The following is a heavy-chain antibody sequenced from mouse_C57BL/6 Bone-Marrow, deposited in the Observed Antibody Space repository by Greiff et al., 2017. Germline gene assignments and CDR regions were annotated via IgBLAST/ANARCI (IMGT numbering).Heavy chain of an antibody. J-gene: IGHJ2*01. V-gene: IGHV1-81*01. D-gene: IGHD1-1*01. CDR1: GYTFTSYG. Sequence: QVQLQQSGAELARPGASVKLSCKASGYTFTSYGISWVKQRTGQGLDWIGEIFPRSGNTYYNEKFKGKATLTADKSSSTAYMELRSLTSEDSAVYFCARDHYYGSSRYYFDYWGQGTTLTVSS. CDR3: ARDHYYGSSRYYFDY. CDR2: IFPRSGNT.